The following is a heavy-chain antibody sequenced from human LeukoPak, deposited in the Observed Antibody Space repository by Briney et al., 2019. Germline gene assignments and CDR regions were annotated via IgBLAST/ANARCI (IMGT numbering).Heavy chain of an antibody. CDR3: ARLRDSPRYDILTGYFYYFDY. CDR1: GYTFTIYG. CDR2: ISAYNGNT. D-gene: IGHD3-9*01. Sequence: ASVRVSFKASGYTFTIYGISGVRQAPGQGGEWMGWISAYNGNTNYTQKLQGRVTMTTDTSTSTAYMELRSLRSDDTAVYYCARLRDSPRYDILTGYFYYFDYWGQGTLVTVSS. J-gene: IGHJ4*02. V-gene: IGHV1-18*04.